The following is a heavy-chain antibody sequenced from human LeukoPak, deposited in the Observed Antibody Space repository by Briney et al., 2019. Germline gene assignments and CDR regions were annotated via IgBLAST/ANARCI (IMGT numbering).Heavy chain of an antibody. D-gene: IGHD3-9*01. Sequence: GGSLRLSCAASGFTFSSYGMHWVRQAPGKGLEWVAFIRYDGSNKYYADSVKGRFTISRDNSKNTLYLQMNSLRAEDTAVYYCAREESGGYFDWHPPFDYWGQGTLVTVSS. J-gene: IGHJ4*02. CDR3: AREESGGYFDWHPPFDY. V-gene: IGHV3-30*02. CDR2: IRYDGSNK. CDR1: GFTFSSYG.